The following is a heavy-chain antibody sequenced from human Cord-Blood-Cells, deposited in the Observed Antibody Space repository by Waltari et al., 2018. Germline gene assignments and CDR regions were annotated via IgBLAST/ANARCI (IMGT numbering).Heavy chain of an antibody. CDR2: INHSGST. CDR3: ARDIAVAGTGD. CDR1: GGSFSGYY. D-gene: IGHD6-19*01. Sequence: QVQLQQWGAGLLKPSETLSLTCAVYGGSFSGYYWIWIRQPPGKGLEWIGEINHSGSTNYNPSLKSRVTISVDTSKNQFSLKLSSVTAADTAVYYCARDIAVAGTGDWGQGTLVTVSS. J-gene: IGHJ4*02. V-gene: IGHV4-34*01.